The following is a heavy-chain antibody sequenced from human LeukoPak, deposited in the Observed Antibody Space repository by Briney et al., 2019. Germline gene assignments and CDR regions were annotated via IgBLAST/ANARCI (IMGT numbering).Heavy chain of an antibody. V-gene: IGHV4-39*07. J-gene: IGHJ5*01. D-gene: IGHD3-22*01. CDR2: IYYSGTT. Sequence: SETLSLTCSVSGGSIKSTSNFWGWIRQTPGKGLEWIGDIYYSGTTHYNPSLESRVTISVDTSKNQFSLKLTSVTAADTAVYYCARGLEITMIIDYSWFDSWGQGTLVTVSS. CDR1: GGSIKSTSNF. CDR3: ARGLEITMIIDYSWFDS.